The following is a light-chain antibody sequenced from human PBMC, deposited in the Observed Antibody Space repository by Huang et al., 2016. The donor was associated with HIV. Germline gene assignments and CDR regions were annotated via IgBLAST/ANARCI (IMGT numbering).Light chain of an antibody. CDR2: WAS. J-gene: IGKJ4*01. CDR1: QSLLYSSNNNNY. CDR3: QQYFSTPLT. Sequence: IVVTQSPDSLAVSLGERAAINCKSSQSLLYSSNNNNYLALYQQKPCQSPALLIYWASTRAPGVPDRFNGSGSGTDFTLTSNSLQTEDVALYYCQQYFSTPLTFGGGTKVDIK. V-gene: IGKV4-1*01.